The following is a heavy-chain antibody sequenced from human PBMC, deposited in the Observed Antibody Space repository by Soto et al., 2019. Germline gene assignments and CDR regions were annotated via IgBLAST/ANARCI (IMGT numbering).Heavy chain of an antibody. J-gene: IGHJ3*02. Sequence: GESLKISCKGSGYSFTSYWIGWVLQIPWKGLEWMGIIYPGDSDTRYSPSFQGQVTISADKSISTAYLQWSSLKASDTAMYYCARRIGYYYDTNGYYSGAFDIWGQGTIVTVSS. V-gene: IGHV5-51*01. D-gene: IGHD3-22*01. CDR3: ARRIGYYYDTNGYYSGAFDI. CDR2: IYPGDSDT. CDR1: GYSFTSYW.